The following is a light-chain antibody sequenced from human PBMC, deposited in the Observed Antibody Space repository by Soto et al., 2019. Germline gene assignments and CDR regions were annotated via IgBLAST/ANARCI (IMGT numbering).Light chain of an antibody. CDR3: AAWDDSLSGWM. V-gene: IGLV1-47*01. CDR2: KTD. J-gene: IGLJ3*02. Sequence: QSVLTQPPSASGTPGQRVTISCSGSSSNIGNTYIYWYQQLPGTTPKLLIYKTDQRPSGVPDRFSGSKSGTSGSLAISGLRSEDEADYYCAAWDDSLSGWMFGGGTKVTVL. CDR1: SSNIGNTY.